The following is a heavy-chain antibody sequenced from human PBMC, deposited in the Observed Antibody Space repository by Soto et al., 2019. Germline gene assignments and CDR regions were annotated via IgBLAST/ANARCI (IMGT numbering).Heavy chain of an antibody. CDR2: INAGNGNT. CDR3: ARDLCSGGSCYSEVHYYYGMDV. D-gene: IGHD2-15*01. V-gene: IGHV1-3*01. CDR1: GYTFTSYA. J-gene: IGHJ6*02. Sequence: ASLKVSCKASGYTFTSYAMHWVRQAPGQRLEWMGWINAGNGNTKYSQKFQGRVTITRDTSASTAYMELSSLRSEDTAVYYCARDLCSGGSCYSEVHYYYGMDVWGQGTTVTVSS.